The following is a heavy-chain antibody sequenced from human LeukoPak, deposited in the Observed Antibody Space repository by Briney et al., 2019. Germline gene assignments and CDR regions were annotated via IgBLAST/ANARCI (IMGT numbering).Heavy chain of an antibody. CDR3: ARDCVEMATIGDYYYGMDV. J-gene: IGHJ6*02. CDR1: GGSISSSSYY. D-gene: IGHD5-24*01. V-gene: IGHV4-39*02. Sequence: SETLSLTCTVSGGSISSSSYYWGWIRQPPGKGLEWIGSIYYSASTYYNPSLKSRVTISVDTSKNQFSLKLSSVTAADTAVYYCARDCVEMATIGDYYYGMDVWGQGTTVTVSS. CDR2: IYYSAST.